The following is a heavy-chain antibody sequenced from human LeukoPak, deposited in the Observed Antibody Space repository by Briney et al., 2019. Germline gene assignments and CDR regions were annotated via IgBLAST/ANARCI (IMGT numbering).Heavy chain of an antibody. D-gene: IGHD3-22*01. CDR3: ARDDSSGF. CDR2: IIPILGIA. CDR1: GGTFTSYA. J-gene: IGHJ4*02. V-gene: IGHV1-69*04. Sequence: SVKVSCKASGGTFTSYAISWVRQAPGQGLEWMGRIIPILGIANYAQKFQGRVTITADTSTSTAYMELSSLRSEDTAVYYCARDDSSGFWGQGTLVTVSS.